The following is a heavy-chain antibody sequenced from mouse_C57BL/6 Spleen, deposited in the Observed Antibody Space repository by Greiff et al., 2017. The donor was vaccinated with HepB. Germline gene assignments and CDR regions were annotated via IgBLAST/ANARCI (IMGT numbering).Heavy chain of an antibody. CDR1: GYAFSSYW. V-gene: IGHV1-80*01. Sequence: VQLQQSGAELVKPGASVKISCKASGYAFSSYWMNWVKQRPGKGLEWIGQIYPGDGDTNYNGKFKGKATLTADKSSSTAYMQLSSLTSEDSAVYFCARGPYGSSYEGDAMDYWGQGTSGTVSS. CDR3: ARGPYGSSYEGDAMDY. CDR2: IYPGDGDT. D-gene: IGHD1-1*01. J-gene: IGHJ4*01.